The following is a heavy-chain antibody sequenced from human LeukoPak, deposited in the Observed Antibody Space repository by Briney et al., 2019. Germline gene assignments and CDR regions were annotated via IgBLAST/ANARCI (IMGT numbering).Heavy chain of an antibody. CDR1: GGSISSGGYY. Sequence: SETLSLTCTVSGGSISSGGYYWSWIRQPPGKGLEWIGYIYYSGSTNYNPSLKSRVTISVDTSKNQFSLKLSSVTAADTAVYYCARADYYYGMDVWGQGTTVTVSS. CDR3: ARADYYYGMDV. CDR2: IYYSGST. J-gene: IGHJ6*02. V-gene: IGHV4-61*08.